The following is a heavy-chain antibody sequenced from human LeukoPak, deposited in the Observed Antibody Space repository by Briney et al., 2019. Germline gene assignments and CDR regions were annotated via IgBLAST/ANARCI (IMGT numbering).Heavy chain of an antibody. J-gene: IGHJ3*02. Sequence: PSDTLSLTCAVSGYSISSSNWWGWIRQPPGKGLEWIGYVYYSGSAHYNTSLNSRVSMSIDTSKNQFSLKLSSVTAVDTAVYYCVRNQAVASNHGAMDIWGQGTMVTVSS. V-gene: IGHV4-28*01. CDR1: GYSISSSNW. CDR2: VYYSGSA. D-gene: IGHD6-19*01. CDR3: VRNQAVASNHGAMDI.